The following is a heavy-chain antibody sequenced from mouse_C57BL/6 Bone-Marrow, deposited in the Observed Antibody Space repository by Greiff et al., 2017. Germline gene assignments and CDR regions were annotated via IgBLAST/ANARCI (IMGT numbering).Heavy chain of an antibody. CDR2: GQGLEWIG. CDR3: SEDAAVYYCACGSNHWYFDV. J-gene: IGHJ1*03. Sequence: QVQLQQSGPELARPWASVKISCQAFYTFSRRVHFAIRDTNYWMQWVKQRPGQGLEWIGAIYPGNGDTSYNQKFKGKATLAADKSSSTAYMQLSSLTSEDAAVYYCACGSNHWYFDVWGTGTTVTVSS. D-gene: IGHD2-5*01. V-gene: IGHV1-87*01. CDR1: YTFSRRVH.